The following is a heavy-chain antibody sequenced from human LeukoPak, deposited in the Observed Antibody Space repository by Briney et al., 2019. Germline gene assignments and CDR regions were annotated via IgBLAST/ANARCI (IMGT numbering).Heavy chain of an antibody. J-gene: IGHJ3*02. CDR1: GYTFTSYA. CDR3: ARESSGSSWGAFDI. V-gene: IGHV1-3*03. D-gene: IGHD1-26*01. Sequence: GASVKVSCKASGYTFTSYAMHWVRQAPGQRLEWMGWINAGNGNTKYSQEFQGRVTITRDTSASTAYMELSSLRSEDMAVYYCARESSGSSWGAFDIWGQGTMVTVSS. CDR2: INAGNGNT.